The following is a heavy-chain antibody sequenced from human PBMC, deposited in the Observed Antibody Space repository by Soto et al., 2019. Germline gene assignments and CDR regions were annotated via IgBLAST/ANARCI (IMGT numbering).Heavy chain of an antibody. CDR3: ARDSSGYGIDY. CDR2: IYSGGRT. CDR1: GITVSSNY. V-gene: IGHV3-66*01. J-gene: IGHJ4*02. D-gene: IGHD5-12*01. Sequence: GGSLRLSCAASGITVSSNYMTWVRQAPGKGLEWVSFIYSGGRTYYADSVTGRFTISRDNSKNTLSLQMNSLRAEDAAVYYCARDSSGYGIDYWGQGTQVTVSS.